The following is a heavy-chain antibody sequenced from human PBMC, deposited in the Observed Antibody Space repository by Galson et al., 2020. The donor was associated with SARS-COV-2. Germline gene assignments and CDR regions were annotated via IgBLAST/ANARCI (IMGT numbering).Heavy chain of an antibody. J-gene: IGHJ4*02. V-gene: IGHV3-30-3*01. Sequence: GGSLRLSCAASGFTFSSYAMHWVRQAPGKGLEWVAVISNDGSNRYYADSVKGRFTISRDNSKNTLFLQMNSLRVEDTAVYYCARGPRFGELLSPFDSWGQGTLVTFSS. CDR3: ARGPRFGELLSPFDS. CDR2: ISNDGSNR. D-gene: IGHD3-10*01. CDR1: GFTFSSYA.